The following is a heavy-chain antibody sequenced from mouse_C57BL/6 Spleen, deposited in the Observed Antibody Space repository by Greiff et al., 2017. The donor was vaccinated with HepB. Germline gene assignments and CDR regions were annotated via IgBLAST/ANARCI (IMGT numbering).Heavy chain of an antibody. D-gene: IGHD1-1*01. J-gene: IGHJ2*01. V-gene: IGHV1-82*01. CDR2: IYPGDGDT. CDR3: ARDYGSSHDFDY. CDR1: GYAFSSSW. Sequence: VQLQQSGPELVKPGASVKISCKASGYAFSSSWMNWVKQRPGKGLEWIGRIYPGDGDTNYNGKFKGKATLTADKSSSTAYLQLSSLTSEDSAVYFCARDYGSSHDFDYWGQGTTLTVSS.